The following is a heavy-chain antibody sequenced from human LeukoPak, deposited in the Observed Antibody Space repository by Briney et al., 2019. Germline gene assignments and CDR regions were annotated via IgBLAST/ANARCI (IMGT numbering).Heavy chain of an antibody. V-gene: IGHV3-23*01. CDR2: ISGSGGST. J-gene: IGHJ3*02. D-gene: IGHD2-2*02. CDR1: GFTFSSYA. CDR3: AKVFAYCSSTSCYIAPNDAFDI. Sequence: GGSLRLSCAASGFTFSSYAMSWVRQAPGKGLEWVSAISGSGGSTYYADSVKGRFTISRDNSKNTLYLQMNSLRAEDTAVYYCAKVFAYCSSTSCYIAPNDAFDIWGQGTMVTVSS.